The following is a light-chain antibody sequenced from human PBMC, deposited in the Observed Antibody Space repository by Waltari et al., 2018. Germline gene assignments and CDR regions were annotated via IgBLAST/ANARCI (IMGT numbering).Light chain of an antibody. CDR2: DVS. V-gene: IGLV2-14*03. J-gene: IGLJ2*01. Sequence: QSALTQPASVSGSPGKSITISCSGTSNDIGSYNYISWYQQHPGRAPKLMIYDVSDRPFVLSDRFSGSKSVNTASLSISWLQAEDEADYYCSSYTSSGTLVFGGGTKLTVL. CDR3: SSYTSSGTLV. CDR1: SNDIGSYNY.